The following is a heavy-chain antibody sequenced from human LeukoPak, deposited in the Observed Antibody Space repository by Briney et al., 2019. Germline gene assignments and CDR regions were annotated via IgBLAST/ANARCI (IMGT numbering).Heavy chain of an antibody. CDR1: GFTFSSYW. CDR2: IKTDGSVK. Sequence: GGSLRLSCEASGFTFSSYWMSWVRQAPGKGLEWVANIKTDGSVKYYVDSVKGRFTISRDNAKNSLYLQMNSLRAEDTAVYYCARDYTGYFPWGQGTLVIVSS. D-gene: IGHD3-9*01. CDR3: ARDYTGYFP. J-gene: IGHJ5*02. V-gene: IGHV3-7*03.